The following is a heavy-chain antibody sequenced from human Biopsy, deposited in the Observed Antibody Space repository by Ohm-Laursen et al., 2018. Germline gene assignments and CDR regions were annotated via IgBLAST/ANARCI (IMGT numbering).Heavy chain of an antibody. Sequence: SETLSLTCTVSGGSISSETHYWGWIRQPPGKGLEWIGSIFYGGITYYNPSLKSRVTISVDTSKNQFSLNLSSVTGADTAVYYCARHPTGFWFDPWGQGTLVTVSS. V-gene: IGHV4-39*01. CDR1: GGSISSETHY. CDR3: ARHPTGFWFDP. J-gene: IGHJ5*02. CDR2: IFYGGIT.